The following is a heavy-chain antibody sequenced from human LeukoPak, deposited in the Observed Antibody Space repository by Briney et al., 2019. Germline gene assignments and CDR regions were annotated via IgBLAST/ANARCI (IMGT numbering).Heavy chain of an antibody. J-gene: IGHJ3*02. Sequence: SETLSLTCTVSGGSISSYYWSWIRQPAGKGLEWIGRIYTSGSTNYNPSLKSRVTMSVDTSKNQFSLKLSSVTAADTAVYYCARDPGSGWPGLGDDAFDIWGQGTMVTVSS. CDR1: GGSISSYY. CDR2: IYTSGST. V-gene: IGHV4-4*07. D-gene: IGHD6-19*01. CDR3: ARDPGSGWPGLGDDAFDI.